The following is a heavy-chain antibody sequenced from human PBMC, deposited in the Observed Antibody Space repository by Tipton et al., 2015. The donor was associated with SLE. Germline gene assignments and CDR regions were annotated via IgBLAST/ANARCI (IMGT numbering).Heavy chain of an antibody. D-gene: IGHD4-23*01. V-gene: IGHV4-59*08. CDR3: ARTDGGNSRSWFDP. CDR2: IYYSGST. J-gene: IGHJ5*02. Sequence: LRLSCTVSGGSISSYYWSWIRQPPGKGLEWIGYIYYSGSTNYNPSLKSRVTISVDTSKNQFSLKLSSVTAADTAVYYCARTDGGNSRSWFDPWGRGTLVTVSS. CDR1: GGSISSYY.